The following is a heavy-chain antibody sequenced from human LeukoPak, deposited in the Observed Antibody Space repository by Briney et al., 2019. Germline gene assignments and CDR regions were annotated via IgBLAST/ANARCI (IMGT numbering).Heavy chain of an antibody. CDR1: GFTFTSYA. CDR3: AKDLYGSGTYRFDY. CDR2: ISGSGVST. D-gene: IGHD3-10*01. V-gene: IGHV3-23*01. J-gene: IGHJ4*02. Sequence: GGSLRLSCAASGFTFTSYAMTWVRQAPGKGLEWVAGISGSGVSTFYADSVKGRFTISRDNSKNTLYLEMNSLRAEDTAVYYCAKDLYGSGTYRFDYWGQGTLLTVSS.